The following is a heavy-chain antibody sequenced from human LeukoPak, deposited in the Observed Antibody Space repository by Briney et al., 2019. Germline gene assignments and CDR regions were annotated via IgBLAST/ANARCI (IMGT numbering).Heavy chain of an antibody. V-gene: IGHV3-30-3*01. Sequence: PGRSLRLSCAASGFTFSSYAMHWVRQTPGKGLEWVAVISYDGSNKYYADSVKGRFTISRDNSKNTLYLQMNSLRAEDTAVYYCAKEPYYYDSSGYSPGPNFDYWGQGTLVTVSS. J-gene: IGHJ4*02. CDR1: GFTFSSYA. D-gene: IGHD3-22*01. CDR3: AKEPYYYDSSGYSPGPNFDY. CDR2: ISYDGSNK.